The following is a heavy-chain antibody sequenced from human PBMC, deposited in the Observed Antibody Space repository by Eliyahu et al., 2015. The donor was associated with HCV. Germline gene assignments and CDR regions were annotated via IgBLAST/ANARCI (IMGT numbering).Heavy chain of an antibody. CDR3: ARTRTYDFGDHYDASDI. J-gene: IGHJ3*02. D-gene: IGHD4-17*01. CDR1: GDSVTSAGYF. V-gene: IGHV4-31*03. CDR2: IYHSGTT. Sequence: QVQLQESGPGLVKPSETLSLTCTVSGDSVTSAGYFWTWIRQHPXKGLEWVGYIYHSGTTFYTPSLKSRLNMSVDTSKNQFSLKLTSVTAADTAVYYCARTRTYDFGDHYDASDIWGQGTMVNVS.